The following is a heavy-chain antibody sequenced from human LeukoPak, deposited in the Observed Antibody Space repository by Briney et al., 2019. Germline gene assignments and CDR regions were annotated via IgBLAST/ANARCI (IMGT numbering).Heavy chain of an antibody. CDR3: ARSRSVPAAIRGWFDP. Sequence: LETLSLTCAVSGGSISSSNWWSWVRQPPGKGLEWIGEIYHSGSTNYNPSLKSRVTISVDKSKNQFSLKLSFVTAADTAVYYCARSRSVPAAIRGWFDPWGQGTLVTVSS. J-gene: IGHJ5*02. CDR2: IYHSGST. CDR1: GGSISSSNW. V-gene: IGHV4-4*02. D-gene: IGHD2-2*02.